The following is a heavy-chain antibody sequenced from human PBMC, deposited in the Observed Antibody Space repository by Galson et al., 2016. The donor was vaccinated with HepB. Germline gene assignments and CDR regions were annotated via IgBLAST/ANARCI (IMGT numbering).Heavy chain of an antibody. V-gene: IGHV2-5*02. Sequence: PALVKPTQTLTLTCTFSGFSLSTSGVGVGWIRQPPGKALEWLALIYWDDDKRYSPFLKSRLTITKDTSKNQVVLTMTNMDTVDTATYYCAHRGGGAYYYESSGYPYYFDYWGQGTLVTVSS. CDR2: IYWDDDK. D-gene: IGHD3-22*01. CDR3: AHRGGGAYYYESSGYPYYFDY. J-gene: IGHJ4*02. CDR1: GFSLSTSGVG.